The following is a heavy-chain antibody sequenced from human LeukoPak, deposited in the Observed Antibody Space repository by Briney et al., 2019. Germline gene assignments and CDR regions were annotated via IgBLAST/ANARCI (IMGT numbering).Heavy chain of an antibody. Sequence: ASVKVSCKASGYTFTGYYMHWVRQAPGQGLEWMGWINPNSGGTNYAQKFQGRVTMTRDTSISTAYMELSRLRSDDTAVYYCARVIDHGVGAKSCPFDIWGQGTMVTVSS. D-gene: IGHD1-26*01. CDR2: INPNSGGT. V-gene: IGHV1-2*02. CDR1: GYTFTGYY. J-gene: IGHJ3*02. CDR3: ARVIDHGVGAKSCPFDI.